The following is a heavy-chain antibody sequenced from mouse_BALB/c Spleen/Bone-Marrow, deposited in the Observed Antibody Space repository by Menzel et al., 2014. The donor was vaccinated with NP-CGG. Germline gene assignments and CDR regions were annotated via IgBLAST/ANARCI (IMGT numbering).Heavy chain of an antibody. V-gene: IGHV1-69*01. D-gene: IGHD2-14*01. CDR2: IDTSDSYT. CDR1: GHTFTDYW. CDR3: ARSDYRYDPLAY. Sequence: VQLQQSGAELVMPGVSVKMSCKASGHTFTDYWMHWVKQRPGQGLEWIGAIDTSDSYTSYDQKFKGKATLTVDGSSNTAYMQLSSLTSEDSAVYYCARSDYRYDPLAYWGQGTLVTVSA. J-gene: IGHJ3*01.